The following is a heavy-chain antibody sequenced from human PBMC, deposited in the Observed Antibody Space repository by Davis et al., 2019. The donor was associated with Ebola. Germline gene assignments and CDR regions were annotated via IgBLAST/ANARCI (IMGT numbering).Heavy chain of an antibody. J-gene: IGHJ5*02. D-gene: IGHD3-16*01. Sequence: AASVKVSCKASGYASTRYGITWVRQAPGQGLEWMAWISAYNGKTNYAQKFQGRVTMTTDTSRSTDYMELRSLRSDDTAVYYCARDSAMIRGGWFDHWGQGTLVSVSS. CDR2: ISAYNGKT. CDR1: GYASTRYG. CDR3: ARDSAMIRGGWFDH. V-gene: IGHV1-18*01.